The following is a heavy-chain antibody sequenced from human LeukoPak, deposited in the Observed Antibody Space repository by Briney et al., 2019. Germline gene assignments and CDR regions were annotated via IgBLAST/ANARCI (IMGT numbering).Heavy chain of an antibody. J-gene: IGHJ4*02. D-gene: IGHD1-26*01. CDR1: GFTFSSYA. V-gene: IGHV3-23*01. CDR3: ATISGSFEYLDY. CDR2: ISARGGVT. Sequence: GGSLRLSCAASGFTFSSYAMSWVRQAPGKGLEWVSGISARGGVTYSAESVRGRFTISRDNSKNTLYLQMNSLRVDDTAAYYCATISGSFEYLDYWGQGTLVTVSS.